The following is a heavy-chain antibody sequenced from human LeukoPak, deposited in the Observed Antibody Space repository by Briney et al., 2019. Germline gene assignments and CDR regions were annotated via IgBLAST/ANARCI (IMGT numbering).Heavy chain of an antibody. CDR1: GFTVGSGR. J-gene: IGHJ5*02. CDR3: VRERFNNDYEA. Sequence: GGSLRLSCAASGFTVGSGRRMSWVRQAPGEGLEWISTIYSDDATNYGDSVKGRFTISRDNSRNTLDLQMNSLRVEDTAVYYCVRERFNNDYEAWGQGILVTVSS. D-gene: IGHD3-22*01. V-gene: IGHV3-53*01. CDR2: IYSDDAT.